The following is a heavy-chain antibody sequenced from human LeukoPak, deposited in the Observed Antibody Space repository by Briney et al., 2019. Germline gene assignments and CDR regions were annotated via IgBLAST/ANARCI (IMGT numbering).Heavy chain of an antibody. J-gene: IGHJ4*02. V-gene: IGHV4-59*12. CDR2: IYYRGST. D-gene: IGHD6-19*01. CDR1: GGSISSYY. CDR3: ARALGYSSGWYGYFDY. Sequence: SGTLSLTCTVSGGSISSYYWSWVRQPPGKGLEWIGYIYYRGSTKYKPSLKSRVTISVDTSKNQFSLKLSSVTAADTAVYYCARALGYSSGWYGYFDYWGQGTLVTVSS.